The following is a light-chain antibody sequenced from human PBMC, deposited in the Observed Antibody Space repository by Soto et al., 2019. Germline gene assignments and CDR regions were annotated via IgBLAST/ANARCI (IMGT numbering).Light chain of an antibody. V-gene: IGLV2-14*01. Sequence: SVLTQPASVSGSPGQSITISCTGSSSDVGGYNYVSWYQQHPGKAPKLMIYDVSNRPSGVSNRFSGSKSGYTASLTISGLQAEDEADYYCSSYTSSSTLGVFGTGTKVTV. J-gene: IGLJ1*01. CDR3: SSYTSSSTLGV. CDR1: SSDVGGYNY. CDR2: DVS.